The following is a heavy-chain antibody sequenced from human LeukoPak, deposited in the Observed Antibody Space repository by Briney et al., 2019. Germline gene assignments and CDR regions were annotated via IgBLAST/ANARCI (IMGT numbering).Heavy chain of an antibody. CDR3: ATIGRIAAAGTSSYYYYMDV. D-gene: IGHD6-13*01. CDR1: GGTFSSYA. CDR2: IIPIFGTA. J-gene: IGHJ6*03. V-gene: IGHV1-69*05. Sequence: ASVKVSCKASGGTFSSYAISWVRQAPGQGLEWMGGIIPIFGTANYAQKLQGRVTITTDESTSTAYMELSSLRSEDTAVYYCATIGRIAAAGTSSYYYYMDVWGKGTTVTVSS.